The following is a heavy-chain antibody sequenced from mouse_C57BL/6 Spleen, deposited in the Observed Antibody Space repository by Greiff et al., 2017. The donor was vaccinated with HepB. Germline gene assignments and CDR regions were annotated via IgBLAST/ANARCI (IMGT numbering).Heavy chain of an antibody. CDR2: INYDGSST. Sequence: EVQRVESEGGLVQPGSSMKLSCTASGFTFSDYYMAWVRQVPEKGLEWVANINYDGSSTYYLDSLKSRFIISRDNAKNILYLQMSSLKSEDTATYYCARDRDRTGFDYWGQGTTLTVSS. CDR1: GFTFSDYY. CDR3: ARDRDRTGFDY. V-gene: IGHV5-16*01. D-gene: IGHD3-3*01. J-gene: IGHJ2*01.